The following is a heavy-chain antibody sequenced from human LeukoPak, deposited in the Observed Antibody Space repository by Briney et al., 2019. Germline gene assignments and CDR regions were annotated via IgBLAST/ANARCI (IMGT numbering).Heavy chain of an antibody. V-gene: IGHV1-46*01. J-gene: IGHJ6*03. CDR1: GYTFTSYY. CDR2: IYPSGGTT. CDR3: ARGGMVGRKYYYYYMDV. D-gene: IGHD2-8*01. Sequence: ASVKVSCKASGYTFTSYYMHWVRQAPGQGLEWMGVIYPSGGTTSYAQKFQGRVTMTRDTSTSTVYMELSSLRSEDTAVYYCARGGMVGRKYYYYYMDVWGKGTTVTVSS.